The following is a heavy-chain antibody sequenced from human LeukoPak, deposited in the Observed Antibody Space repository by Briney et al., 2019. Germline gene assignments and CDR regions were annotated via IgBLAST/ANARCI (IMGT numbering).Heavy chain of an antibody. D-gene: IGHD1-26*01. CDR2: IYYSGST. CDR1: GGSISSYY. J-gene: IGHJ6*03. Sequence: SETLSLTCTVSGGSISSYYWSWIRQPPGKGLEWIGYIYYSGSTNYNPSLKSRVTRSVDSSKNQFSLKLSSVTAADTAVYYCARIIVGATYYYYYYMDVWGKGTTVTISS. V-gene: IGHV4-59*01. CDR3: ARIIVGATYYYYYYMDV.